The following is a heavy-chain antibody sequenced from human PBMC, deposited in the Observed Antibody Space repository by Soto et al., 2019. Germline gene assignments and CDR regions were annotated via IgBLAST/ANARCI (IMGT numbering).Heavy chain of an antibody. D-gene: IGHD6-6*01. V-gene: IGHV3-43*01. CDR3: AKDLGDSSSLPFYYYYYGMDV. J-gene: IGHJ6*02. Sequence: GGSLRFSCAASGFTFDDYTMHWVRQAPGKGLEWVSLISWDGGSTYYADSVKGRFTISRDNSKNSLYLQMNSLRTEDTALYYCAKDLGDSSSLPFYYYYYGMDVWGQGTTVTVSS. CDR2: ISWDGGST. CDR1: GFTFDDYT.